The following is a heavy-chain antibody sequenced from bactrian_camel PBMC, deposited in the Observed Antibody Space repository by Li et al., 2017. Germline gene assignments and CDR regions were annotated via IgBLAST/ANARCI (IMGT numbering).Heavy chain of an antibody. D-gene: IGHD1*01. Sequence: HVQLVESGGGLVQPGGSLRLSCAASGHLFASYYRSWIRQVPGKGLEWVSSIYTGGGSTYYADSVKGRFTISKDNAKNTLYLQLNSLKTEDTAVYYCATDLSEGLPWCIGGSCYTSLDEYNYWGQGTQVTVS. CDR3: ATDLSEGLPWCIGGSCYTSLDEYNY. J-gene: IGHJ4*01. V-gene: IGHV3-2*01. CDR2: IYTGGGST. CDR1: GHLFASYY.